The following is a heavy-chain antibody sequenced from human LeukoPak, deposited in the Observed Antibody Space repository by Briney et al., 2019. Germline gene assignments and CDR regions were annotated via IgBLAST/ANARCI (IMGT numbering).Heavy chain of an antibody. CDR2: IRRRAYGGAA. V-gene: IGHV3-49*04. CDR1: GFAFDDFA. CDR3: SRNGLVDFDY. Sequence: GGSLRLSCTTSGFAFDDFAMSWVRQPAGQGLEWVGFIRRRAYGGAAEYAASVKGRFIISRDDSKGIAYLQMNSLKTEDTAVYYCSRNGLVDFDYWGQGSRVIVSP. J-gene: IGHJ4*02.